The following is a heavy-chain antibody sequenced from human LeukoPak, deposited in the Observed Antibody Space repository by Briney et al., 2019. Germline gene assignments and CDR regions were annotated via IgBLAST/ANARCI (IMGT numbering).Heavy chain of an antibody. J-gene: IGHJ5*02. CDR3: AREGTSGTHLNWFDP. D-gene: IGHD1-1*01. CDR1: GGSISSYY. Sequence: SETLSLTCTVSGGSISSYYWSWIRQPPGKGLEWIGHIYGSGSTNYNPSLKSRVTLSVDTSKNQFSLKLSSVTAVDTAVYYCAREGTSGTHLNWFDPWGQGTLVTVSS. V-gene: IGHV4-59*01. CDR2: IYGSGST.